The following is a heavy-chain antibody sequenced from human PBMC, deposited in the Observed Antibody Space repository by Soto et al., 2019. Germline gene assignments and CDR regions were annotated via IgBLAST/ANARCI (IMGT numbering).Heavy chain of an antibody. V-gene: IGHV1-69*01. CDR2: LIPIFDTA. CDR1: GGTFSDST. CDR3: ARNGTLTGYSYGMDV. D-gene: IGHD1-1*01. J-gene: IGHJ6*02. Sequence: QVQLVQSGAELRKPGSSVKVSCKASGGTFSDSTINWVRQAPGQRLEWMGGLIPIFDTANYAEKFQGRVTITADESTSTAFMEVSSLRSEDTAVYYCARNGTLTGYSYGMDVWGQWTMVTVSS.